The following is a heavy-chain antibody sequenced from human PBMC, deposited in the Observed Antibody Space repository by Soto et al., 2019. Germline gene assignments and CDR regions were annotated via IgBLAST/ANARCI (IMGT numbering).Heavy chain of an antibody. D-gene: IGHD3-10*01. CDR1: GGSLSSYY. CDR2: IYYSGST. J-gene: IGHJ3*02. V-gene: IGHV4-59*01. CDR3: ARDRGVSRGPTREYDYNI. Sequence: SSETLSLTCTVSGGSLSSYYWSWIRQPPGKGLEWIGYIYYSGSTDYNPSLKSRVTISVDTSKNQFSLKLNSVTAADTAVYYCARDRGVSRGPTREYDYNIWGPGTMVTVAS.